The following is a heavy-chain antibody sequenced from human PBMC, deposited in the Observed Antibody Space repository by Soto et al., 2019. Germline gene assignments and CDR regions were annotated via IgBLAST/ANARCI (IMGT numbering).Heavy chain of an antibody. J-gene: IGHJ4*02. CDR3: AKPRWTSCSGGTCYFDY. CDR1: GFAFSNYA. Sequence: EVQLLESGGGLGQPGGSLRLSCAASGFAFSNYAMGWVRQAPGKGLEWVSVISASGATTYYGDSVKGRFTISRDNSKNTLYLQMNSLRAEDTAVYYCAKPRWTSCSGGTCYFDYWGQGTLVAVSS. CDR2: ISASGATT. D-gene: IGHD2-15*01. V-gene: IGHV3-23*01.